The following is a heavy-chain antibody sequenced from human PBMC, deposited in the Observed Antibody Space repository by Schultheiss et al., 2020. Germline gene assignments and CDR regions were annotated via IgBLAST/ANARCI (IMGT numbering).Heavy chain of an antibody. CDR2: FDPEDGET. J-gene: IGHJ4*02. V-gene: IGHV1-24*01. D-gene: IGHD6-19*01. CDR3: AKGTVAGHYFDY. CDR1: GYSLSELS. Sequence: ASVKVSCKISGYSLSELSMHWVRQAPGKGLEWMGGFDPEDGETIYAQKFQGRVTITADKSTSTAYMELSSLRSEDTAVYYCAKGTVAGHYFDYWGQGTLVTVSS.